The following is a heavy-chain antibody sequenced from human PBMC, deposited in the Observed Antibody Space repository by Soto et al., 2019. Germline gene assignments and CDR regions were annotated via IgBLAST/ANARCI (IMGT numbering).Heavy chain of an antibody. CDR3: ARAPRVPHHYYYGMDV. CDR1: GCFVSSGSYY. V-gene: IGHV4-61*01. J-gene: IGHJ6*02. Sequence: QVQLQEAGPGLVKPSETLSLTCTVSGCFVSSGSYYWSWLRQPPGKGLEWIGYIYYSGSTNYNPSLKGRATIAVDTSKNQFSLELSSVTAPDTAVYYCARAPRVPHHYYYGMDVWGQGTTDTVSS. CDR2: IYYSGST.